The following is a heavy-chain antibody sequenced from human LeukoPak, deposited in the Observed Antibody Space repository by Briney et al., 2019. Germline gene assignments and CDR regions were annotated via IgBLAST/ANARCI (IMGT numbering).Heavy chain of an antibody. Sequence: PGGSLRLSCAASGFTFSSYELIWVRQAPGRGLEWVSYINPSGARIYYADSVKGRFTISRDNAKNSLYLQMNSLRAEDTGVYYCTRKGSDGYNFDYRGQGTLVTVSS. V-gene: IGHV3-48*03. J-gene: IGHJ4*02. CDR3: TRKGSDGYNFDY. D-gene: IGHD5-24*01. CDR2: INPSGARI. CDR1: GFTFSSYE.